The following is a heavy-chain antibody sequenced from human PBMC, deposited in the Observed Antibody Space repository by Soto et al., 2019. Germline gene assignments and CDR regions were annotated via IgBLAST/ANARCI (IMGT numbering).Heavy chain of an antibody. V-gene: IGHV4-4*07. CDR1: GVSLTNYY. D-gene: IGHD4-4*01. CDR3: AVDYSGNSIDY. Sequence: QVQLQESGPGLVKPSETLSLTCTVSGVSLTNYYWSWIRQPAGKGLEWIGRIFTSESTNYNPSLRSQVTMAVDTSKIQFSMKLTSVTAADTAMYYGAVDYSGNSIDYWGLGALVTVSS. CDR2: IFTSEST. J-gene: IGHJ4*02.